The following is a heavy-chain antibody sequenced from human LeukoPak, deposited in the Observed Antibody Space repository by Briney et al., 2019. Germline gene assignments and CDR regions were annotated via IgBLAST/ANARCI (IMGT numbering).Heavy chain of an antibody. CDR1: GFTFSSYW. V-gene: IGHV3-74*01. CDR3: ATDIVVVPALFDY. J-gene: IGHJ4*02. Sequence: GGSLRLSCAASGFTFSSYWMHWVRQAPGKGLVWVSRINSDGSSTSYADSVKGRFTISRDNAKNTLYLQMNSLRAEDTAVYYCATDIVVVPALFDYWGQGTLVTVSS. D-gene: IGHD2-2*01. CDR2: INSDGSST.